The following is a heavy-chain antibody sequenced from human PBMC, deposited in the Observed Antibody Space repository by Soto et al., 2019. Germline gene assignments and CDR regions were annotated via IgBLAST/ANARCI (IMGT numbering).Heavy chain of an antibody. CDR1: GFSLSSYE. CDR2: ISRSGSPI. V-gene: IGHV3-48*03. Sequence: EAQLVESGGGLVQPGGSLRLSCTAFGFSLSSYEMDWVRQAPGKGLEWVSHISRSGSPIYYADSVKGRLTISRDNAKNSVFLQMNSLRAEDTAVYYCARVFGDYLIDAFDIWGQGTMVTVSS. D-gene: IGHD4-17*01. CDR3: ARVFGDYLIDAFDI. J-gene: IGHJ3*02.